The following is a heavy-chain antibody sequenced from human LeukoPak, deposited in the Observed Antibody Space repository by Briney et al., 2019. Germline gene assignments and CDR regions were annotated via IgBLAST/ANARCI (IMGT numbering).Heavy chain of an antibody. Sequence: SETLSLTCAVYGGSLSGYYWSWIRQPPGKGLEWIGEINHSGSTNYNPSLKSRVTISVDTSKNQFSLKLSSVTAADTAVYYCARGRSRGYSYGYSSWGQGTLVTVSS. CDR3: ARGRSRGYSYGYSS. D-gene: IGHD5-18*01. CDR1: GGSLSGYY. V-gene: IGHV4-34*01. J-gene: IGHJ4*02. CDR2: INHSGST.